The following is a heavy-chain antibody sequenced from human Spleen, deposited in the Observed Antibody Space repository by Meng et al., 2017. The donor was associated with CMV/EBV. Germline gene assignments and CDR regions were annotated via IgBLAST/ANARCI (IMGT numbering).Heavy chain of an antibody. D-gene: IGHD6-13*01. CDR1: GFNFSNYW. CDR2: VNQDGSER. V-gene: IGHV3-7*01. Sequence: GESLKISCAASGFNFSNYWMTWVRQAPGKGLEWVANVNQDGSERYYVDSVKGRFTISRDNAKNSLYLQMSSLRAEDTAVYYCARSLGIAASGTDSWGQGTLVTVSS. J-gene: IGHJ4*02. CDR3: ARSLGIAASGTDS.